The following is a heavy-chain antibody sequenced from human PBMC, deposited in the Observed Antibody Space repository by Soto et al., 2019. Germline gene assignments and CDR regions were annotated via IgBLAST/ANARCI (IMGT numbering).Heavy chain of an antibody. CDR3: SRVDPGETSPFDH. J-gene: IGHJ4*02. D-gene: IGHD3-10*01. Sequence: GASVKVSCKASGYILSSYYMYWVRQAPGQGLEWMGWINPFDGSRMFAQSFQGRVTMTRDTSTSTVYMEVSSLRSEDTAVYYCSRVDPGETSPFDHWGQGTLVTVSS. V-gene: IGHV1-46*03. CDR1: GYILSSYY. CDR2: INPFDGSR.